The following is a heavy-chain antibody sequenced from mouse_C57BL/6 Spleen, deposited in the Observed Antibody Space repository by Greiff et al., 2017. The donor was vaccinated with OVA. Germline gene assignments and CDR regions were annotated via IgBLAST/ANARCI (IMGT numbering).Heavy chain of an antibody. D-gene: IGHD2-5*01. J-gene: IGHJ1*03. V-gene: IGHV1-12*01. CDR3: ARRRDYSNYWYCDV. CDR2: IYPGNGDT. Sequence: SGAELVRPGASVKMSCKASGYTFTSYNMNWVKQTPRQGLEWIGAIYPGNGDTSYNQKFKGKATLTVDKSSSTAYMQLSSLTSEDSAVYFCARRRDYSNYWYCDVWGTGTTVTVSS. CDR1: GYTFTSYN.